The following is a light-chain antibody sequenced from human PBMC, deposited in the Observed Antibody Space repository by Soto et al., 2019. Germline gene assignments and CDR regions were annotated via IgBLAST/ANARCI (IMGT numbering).Light chain of an antibody. CDR2: EVR. V-gene: IGLV2-14*01. CDR1: TNDIGGYNY. J-gene: IGLJ3*02. CDR3: CSYTISATLV. Sequence: QSALTQPASVSGSPGQSITISCSGTTNDIGGYNYVSWYQHHPGKVPKVIIYEVRNRPSGVSNRFSGSKAGNTASLTISGLQAEDEADYYCCSYTISATLVFCGGTKLTVL.